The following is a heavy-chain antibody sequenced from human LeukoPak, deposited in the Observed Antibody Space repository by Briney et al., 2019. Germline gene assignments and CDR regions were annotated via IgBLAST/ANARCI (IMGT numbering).Heavy chain of an antibody. Sequence: SQTLSLTCTVSGGSISSGSYYWSWIRQPAGKGLEWIGRIYTSGSTNYNPSLKSRVTISVDTSKNQFSLKLSSVTAADTAVYYCARGYNDFWSGYYGGFIWFDPWGQGTLVTVSS. CDR2: IYTSGST. CDR1: GGSISSGSYY. V-gene: IGHV4-61*02. CDR3: ARGYNDFWSGYYGGFIWFDP. D-gene: IGHD3-3*01. J-gene: IGHJ5*02.